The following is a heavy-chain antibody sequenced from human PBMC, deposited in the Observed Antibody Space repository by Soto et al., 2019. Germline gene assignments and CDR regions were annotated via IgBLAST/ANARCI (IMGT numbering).Heavy chain of an antibody. CDR1: GFTFSSYS. D-gene: IGHD1-26*01. V-gene: IGHV3-21*01. CDR2: ISSSSSYI. Sequence: EVQLVESGGGLVKPGGSLRLSCAASGFTFSSYSMNWVRQAPGKGLEWVSSISSSSSYIYYADSVKGRFTISRDNAKNSLYLRMSSLRAEDTAVYYCARGGSGSFHSYFDSWGQGTLVTVSS. J-gene: IGHJ4*02. CDR3: ARGGSGSFHSYFDS.